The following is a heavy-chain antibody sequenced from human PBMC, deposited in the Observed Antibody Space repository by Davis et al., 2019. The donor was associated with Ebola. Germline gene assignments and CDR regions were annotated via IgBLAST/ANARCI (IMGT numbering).Heavy chain of an antibody. J-gene: IGHJ3*02. CDR2: IFYSGRT. CDR1: GGSISSFSYY. D-gene: IGHD1-26*01. CDR3: ARPWYSGTYYDAYDI. Sequence: SETLSLTCSVSGGSISSFSYYWGWIRQPPGKGLEWIGSIFYSGRTYYNASLKSRVTVSVDTSKNQFSLKLSSATAADTAVYYCARPWYSGTYYDAYDIWGQGTMVAVSS. V-gene: IGHV4-39*01.